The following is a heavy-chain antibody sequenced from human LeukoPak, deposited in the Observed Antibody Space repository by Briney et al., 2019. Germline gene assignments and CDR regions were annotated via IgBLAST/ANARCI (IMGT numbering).Heavy chain of an antibody. CDR2: IEQDGSQK. V-gene: IGHV3-7*01. D-gene: IGHD3-22*01. CDR3: TRSGYRHPYHFDS. CDR1: GFTFSSYW. Sequence: PGGSLRLSCVTSGFTFSSYWMNWVRQAPGKGLQYVTNIEQDGSQKFYVDSMKGRFTISRDNAKNSLYLEIDSLRVEDTAVYYCTRSGYRHPYHFDSWGQGTLVTVSS. J-gene: IGHJ4*02.